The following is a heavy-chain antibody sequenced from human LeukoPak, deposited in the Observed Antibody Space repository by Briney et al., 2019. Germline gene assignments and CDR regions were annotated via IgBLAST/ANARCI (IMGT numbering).Heavy chain of an antibody. CDR3: AKGSPVVRQELKVYYFDY. D-gene: IGHD6-13*01. J-gene: IGHJ4*02. Sequence: GGSLRLSCAASGFTFDDYAMHWVRQAPGKGLEWVSGISWNSGSIGYADSVKGRFTISRDNAKNSLYLQMNSLRAEDTALYYCAKGSPVVRQELKVYYFDYWGQGTLVTVSS. CDR2: ISWNSGSI. V-gene: IGHV3-9*01. CDR1: GFTFDDYA.